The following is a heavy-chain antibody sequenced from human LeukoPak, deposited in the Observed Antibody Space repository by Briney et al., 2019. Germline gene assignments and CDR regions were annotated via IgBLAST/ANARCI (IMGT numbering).Heavy chain of an antibody. CDR1: GGTFSSYA. CDR2: IIPIFGTA. V-gene: IGHV1-69*13. Sequence: WASVKVSCKASGGTFSSYAISWVRQAPGQGLEWMGGIIPIFGTANYAQKFQGRVTITADESTSTAYMELSSLRSEDTAVYCCARVYYDSSGYYYAWFDPWGQGTLVTVSS. CDR3: ARVYYDSSGYYYAWFDP. D-gene: IGHD3-22*01. J-gene: IGHJ5*02.